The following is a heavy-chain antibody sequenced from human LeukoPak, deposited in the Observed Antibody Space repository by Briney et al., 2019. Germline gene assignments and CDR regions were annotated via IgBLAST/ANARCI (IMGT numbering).Heavy chain of an antibody. V-gene: IGHV4-39*07. Sequence: SETLSLTCTVSGGSISSSSYYWGWIRQPPGKGLEWIGSIYHSGSTYYNPSLKSRVTISVDTSKNQFSLKLSSVTAAETAVYYCARVQRYCSGGSCRYGYFDYWGQGTLVTVSS. CDR1: GGSISSSSYY. D-gene: IGHD2-15*01. CDR3: ARVQRYCSGGSCRYGYFDY. J-gene: IGHJ4*02. CDR2: IYHSGST.